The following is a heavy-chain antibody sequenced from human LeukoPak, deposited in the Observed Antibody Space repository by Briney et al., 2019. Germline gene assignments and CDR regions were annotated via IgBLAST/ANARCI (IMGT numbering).Heavy chain of an antibody. D-gene: IGHD6-19*01. Sequence: GGSLRLSCTASGFTFGDYAMSWVRQAPGKGLEWVGFIRSKTYGGTTEYAASVKGRFTISRDDSKSIAYLQLNSLKTEDTAVYYCTRVVGYSSDWGQGTLVTVSS. V-gene: IGHV3-49*04. CDR3: TRVVGYSSD. CDR1: GFTFGDYA. CDR2: IRSKTYGGTT. J-gene: IGHJ4*02.